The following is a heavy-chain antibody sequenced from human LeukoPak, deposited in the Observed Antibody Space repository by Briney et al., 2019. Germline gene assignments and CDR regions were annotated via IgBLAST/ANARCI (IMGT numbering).Heavy chain of an antibody. V-gene: IGHV1-18*01. CDR3: ARATGVSYYYDSSGYYGDY. CDR1: GYTFTSYG. D-gene: IGHD3-22*01. Sequence: GASVKVSCKASGYTFTSYGISWVRQAPGQGLEWVGWISAYNGNTNYAQKLQGRVTMTTDTSTSTAYMELRSLRSDDTAVYYCARATGVSYYYDSSGYYGDYWGQGTLVTVSS. CDR2: ISAYNGNT. J-gene: IGHJ4*02.